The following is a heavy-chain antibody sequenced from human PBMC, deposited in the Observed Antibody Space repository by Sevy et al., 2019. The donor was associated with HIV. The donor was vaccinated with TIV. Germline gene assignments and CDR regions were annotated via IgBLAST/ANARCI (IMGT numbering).Heavy chain of an antibody. D-gene: IGHD3-9*01. CDR2: IQSDGSST. V-gene: IGHV3-74*01. CDR3: AGAPRWLPLYGMEV. J-gene: IGHJ6*02. CDR1: GFSFSDYW. Sequence: GGSLRLSCAVSGFSFSDYWMHWVRQAPGKGLVWVARIQSDGSSTNYADSVKGRFTISRDNAKSTLYLQMNSLRAEDTAVYFRAGAPRWLPLYGMEVWGQGTTVTVSS.